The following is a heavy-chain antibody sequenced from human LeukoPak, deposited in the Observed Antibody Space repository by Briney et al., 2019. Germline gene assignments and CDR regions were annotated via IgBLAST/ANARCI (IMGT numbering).Heavy chain of an antibody. CDR1: GFTFSSYS. CDR3: ARGSKPGDLRSGYYTVDAFDI. J-gene: IGHJ3*02. Sequence: QTGGSLRLSCAASGFTFSSYSMNWVRQAPGKGLEWVSYISSSSSTIYYADSVKGRFTISRDNAKNSLYLQMNSLRAEDTAVYYCARGSKPGDLRSGYYTVDAFDIWGQGTMVTVSS. V-gene: IGHV3-48*01. D-gene: IGHD3-3*01. CDR2: ISSSSSTI.